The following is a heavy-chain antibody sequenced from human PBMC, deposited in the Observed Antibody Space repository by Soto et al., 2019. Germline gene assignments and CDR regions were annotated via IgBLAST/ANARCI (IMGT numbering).Heavy chain of an antibody. Sequence: GGSLRLSCAASGFTFSSYAMHWVRQAPGKGLEWVAVISYDGSNKYYADSVKGRFTISRDNSKNTLYLQMNSLRAEDTAVYYCARDAARGDYYYYYGMDVWGQGTTVTVSS. CDR3: ARDAARGDYYYYYGMDV. V-gene: IGHV3-30-3*01. CDR1: GFTFSSYA. CDR2: ISYDGSNK. D-gene: IGHD4-17*01. J-gene: IGHJ6*02.